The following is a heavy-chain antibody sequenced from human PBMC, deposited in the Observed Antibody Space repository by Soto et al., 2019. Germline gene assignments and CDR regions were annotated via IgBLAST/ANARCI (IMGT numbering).Heavy chain of an antibody. Sequence: QLQLQESGPGLVKPSETLSLTCTVSGGSISTYYWNWIRQPPGKGLEWIGDIYYSGRTNYNPSLKSRVAISVDMSKNQFSLNLSSVTPADTAVYYCARGRGYSGQRRGWFDPWGQGTLVIVSS. CDR3: ARGRGYSGQRRGWFDP. V-gene: IGHV4-59*01. J-gene: IGHJ5*02. CDR2: IYYSGRT. D-gene: IGHD5-12*01. CDR1: GGSISTYY.